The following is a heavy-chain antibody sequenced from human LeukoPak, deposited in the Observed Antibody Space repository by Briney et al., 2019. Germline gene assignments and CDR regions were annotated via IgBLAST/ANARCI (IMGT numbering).Heavy chain of an antibody. CDR3: AKTWSYNNWFDP. CDR1: GFTFSSSG. D-gene: IGHD1-26*01. Sequence: GGSLRLSCAASGFTFSSSGMSWVRQAPGKGLEWVSFISGSAGSTYYADSVKGRFTISRDNSKNTLYLQMNSLRAEDTAVYYCAKTWSYNNWFDPWGQGTLVTVSS. CDR2: ISGSAGST. V-gene: IGHV3-23*01. J-gene: IGHJ5*02.